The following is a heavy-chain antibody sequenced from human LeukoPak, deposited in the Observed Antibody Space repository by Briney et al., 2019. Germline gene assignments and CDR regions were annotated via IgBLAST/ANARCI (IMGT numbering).Heavy chain of an antibody. CDR2: MSPNSGNT. D-gene: IGHD6-13*01. J-gene: IGHJ4*02. CDR1: GYTFTGYD. Sequence: ASVKVSCKASGYTFTGYDINWVRQATGQGLEWMGWMSPNSGNTGYAPKSQGRITMTRNTSISTAYMELSSLTSEDTAVYYCARIAAAGNRRLNYWGQGTLVTVSS. CDR3: ARIAAAGNRRLNY. V-gene: IGHV1-8*01.